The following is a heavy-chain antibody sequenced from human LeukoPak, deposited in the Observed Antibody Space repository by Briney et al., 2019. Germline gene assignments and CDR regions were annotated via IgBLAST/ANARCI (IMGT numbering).Heavy chain of an antibody. CDR3: ARAVTGDGYNSDALDI. J-gene: IGHJ3*02. Sequence: ASVKVSCKASGYTFTSYDINWVRQATGQGLEWMGWMNPNSGNTGYAQKFQGRVTMTRNTSISTAYMELSSLRSEDTAVYYCARAVTGDGYNSDALDIWGQGTMVTVSS. D-gene: IGHD5-24*01. CDR2: MNPNSGNT. CDR1: GYTFTSYD. V-gene: IGHV1-8*01.